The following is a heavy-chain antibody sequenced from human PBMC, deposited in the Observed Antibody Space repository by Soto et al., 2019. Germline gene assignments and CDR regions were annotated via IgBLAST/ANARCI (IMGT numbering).Heavy chain of an antibody. Sequence: SETLSLTCTVSGGSISPYYWTWIRQPPGKGLEWIGWIYYSGTTNYNPSLKSRVTISVDTSKNQFSLKLSSVTAADTAVYYCARRRGEDISNWSLPYYYYYYMDVWSKGTTVTVSS. CDR2: IYYSGTT. J-gene: IGHJ6*03. CDR1: GGSISPYY. V-gene: IGHV4-59*08. D-gene: IGHD6-13*01. CDR3: ARRRGEDISNWSLPYYYYYYMDV.